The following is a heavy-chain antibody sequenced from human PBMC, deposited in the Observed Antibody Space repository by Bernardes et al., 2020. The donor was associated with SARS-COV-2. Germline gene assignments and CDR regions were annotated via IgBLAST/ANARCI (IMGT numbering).Heavy chain of an antibody. CDR1: GYTFTGYY. J-gene: IGHJ6*03. CDR2: INPNSGGT. V-gene: IGHV1-2*02. CDR3: ARDQVGYCSSTSCYEDEPYYYYMDV. Sequence: ASVKVSCKASGYTFTGYYMHWVRQAPGQGLEWMGWINPNSGGTNYAQKFQGRVTMTRDTSISTAYMELSRLRSDDTAVYYCARDQVGYCSSTSCYEDEPYYYYMDVWGKGTTVTVSS. D-gene: IGHD2-2*01.